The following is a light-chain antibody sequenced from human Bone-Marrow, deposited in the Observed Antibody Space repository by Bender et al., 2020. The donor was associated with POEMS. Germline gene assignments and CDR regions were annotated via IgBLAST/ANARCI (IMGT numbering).Light chain of an antibody. J-gene: IGLJ3*02. CDR1: STDVGSSDL. CDR3: AVWDDSLNGWV. CDR2: EVY. Sequence: QSALTQPASVSGSPGQSITISCTGTSTDVGSSDLVFWYQQLPGKAPKLMIYEVYKRPSEVPDRFSGSRSGTSASLAISGLQSEDEADYYCAVWDDSLNGWVFGGGTKLTVL. V-gene: IGLV2-14*02.